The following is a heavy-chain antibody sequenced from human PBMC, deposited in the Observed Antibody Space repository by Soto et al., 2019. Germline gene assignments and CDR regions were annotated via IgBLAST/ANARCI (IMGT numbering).Heavy chain of an antibody. CDR3: AMAPYADYGSMDL. Sequence: EVQLVESGGGLVEPGGSLRLSCAASGFTFTSYTMNWVRQAPGKGLEWVSSISVSSTYINYADSVKGRFTISRDNAKKSLYLEMNCLRAEDTAVYYCAMAPYADYGSMDLWGQGTLVTVSS. CDR1: GFTFTSYT. D-gene: IGHD4-17*01. J-gene: IGHJ5*02. CDR2: ISVSSTYI. V-gene: IGHV3-21*01.